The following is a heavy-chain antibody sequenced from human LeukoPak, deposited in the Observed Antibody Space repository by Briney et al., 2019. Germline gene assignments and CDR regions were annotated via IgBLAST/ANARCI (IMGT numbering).Heavy chain of an antibody. CDR1: GGTFSSYA. CDR2: INTNTGNP. V-gene: IGHV7-4-1*02. Sequence: VKVSCKASGGTFSSYAMNWVRQAPGQGLEWMGWINTNTGNPTYAQGFTGRFVFSLDTSVSTAYLQISSLKAEDTAVYCCARKESGYSGFNYYYYYMDVWGKGTTVTVSS. CDR3: ARKESGYSGFNYYYYYMDV. D-gene: IGHD5-12*01. J-gene: IGHJ6*03.